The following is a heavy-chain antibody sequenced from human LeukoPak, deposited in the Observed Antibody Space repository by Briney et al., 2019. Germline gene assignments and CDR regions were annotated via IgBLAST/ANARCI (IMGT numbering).Heavy chain of an antibody. V-gene: IGHV3-21*01. Sequence: GGSLRLSCAVSGFTFSSYNMNWVRQAPGKGLEWVSSITSRSRYIYYADSVKGRFTISRDNAKSSLYLQMNSLRAEDTAVYYCARDPYSGSYGDYYYYYMDVWGKGTTVTISS. CDR3: ARDPYSGSYGDYYYYYMDV. CDR2: ITSRSRYI. CDR1: GFTFSSYN. D-gene: IGHD1-26*01. J-gene: IGHJ6*03.